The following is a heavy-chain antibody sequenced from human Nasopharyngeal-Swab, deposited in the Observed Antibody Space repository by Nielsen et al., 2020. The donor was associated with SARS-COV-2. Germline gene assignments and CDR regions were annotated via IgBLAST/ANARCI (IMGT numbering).Heavy chain of an antibody. CDR2: NTGSNGPT. J-gene: IGHJ4*02. V-gene: IGHV3-23*01. CDR3: ATSPGG. D-gene: IGHD1-1*01. Sequence: GESLKISCAASGFPFSSYAMSWVRQAPGKGPEWVSSNTGSNGPTYYADYVQGRFTISRDNPKNTLYLHMNSLRAEDTAVYYCATSPGGWGQGTLVTVSS. CDR1: GFPFSSYA.